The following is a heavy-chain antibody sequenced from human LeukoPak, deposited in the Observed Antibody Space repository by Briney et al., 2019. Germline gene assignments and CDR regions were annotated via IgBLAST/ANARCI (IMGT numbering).Heavy chain of an antibody. V-gene: IGHV4-39*07. D-gene: IGHD2-21*02. CDR2: IYYSGST. CDR3: ARVLAYCGGDCYYDAFDI. Sequence: PSETLSLTCTVSGGSISSSSYYWGWIRQPPGKGLEWIGSIYYSGSTNYNPSLKSRVTISVDTSKNQFSLKLSSVTATDTAVYYCARVLAYCGGDCYYDAFDIWGQGTMVTVSS. CDR1: GGSISSSSYY. J-gene: IGHJ3*02.